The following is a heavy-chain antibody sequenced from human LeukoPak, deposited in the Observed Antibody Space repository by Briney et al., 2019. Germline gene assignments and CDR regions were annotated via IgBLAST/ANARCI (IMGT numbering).Heavy chain of an antibody. CDR1: GGSISSTSYY. D-gene: IGHD3-22*01. CDR3: AKAGVRYFDSSGLYAFDF. V-gene: IGHV4-39*01. J-gene: IGHJ3*01. Sequence: KPSETLSLTCAVSGGSISSTSYYWAWIRQPPGKGLGWIGTIYYSGSTYHNPSLKSRVTMSEDTSRNQFSLKLSSVDAADTAVYYCAKAGVRYFDSSGLYAFDFWGQGTTVTVSS. CDR2: IYYSGST.